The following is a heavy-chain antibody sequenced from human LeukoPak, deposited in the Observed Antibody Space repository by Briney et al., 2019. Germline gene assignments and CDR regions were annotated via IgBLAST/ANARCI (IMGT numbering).Heavy chain of an antibody. D-gene: IGHD3-10*01. CDR1: GYTFTSYY. Sequence: ASVKVSCKASGYTFTSYYMHWVRQAPGQGLEWMGIINPSGGSTSYAQKFQGRVTMTRDMSTSTVYMELSSLRSEDTAVYYCARAQNYYGSGSYHPDNWFDPWGQGTLVTVSS. CDR3: ARAQNYYGSGSYHPDNWFDP. J-gene: IGHJ5*02. V-gene: IGHV1-46*01. CDR2: INPSGGST.